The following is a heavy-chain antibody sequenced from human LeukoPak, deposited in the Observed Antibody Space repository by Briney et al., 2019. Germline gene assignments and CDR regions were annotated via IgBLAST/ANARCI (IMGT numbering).Heavy chain of an antibody. J-gene: IGHJ3*02. V-gene: IGHV3-30*02. CDR2: IRYDGSRK. Sequence: PGGSLRLSCAASGLTLSSYWMSWVRQAPDKGLEWVALIRYDGSRKYYADSVKGRFTISRDNSKNTLYLQMNGLRAEDTAMYYCAKVSLNMVNDAFDIWGQGTMVSVSS. CDR3: AKVSLNMVNDAFDI. CDR1: GLTLSSYW. D-gene: IGHD4/OR15-4a*01.